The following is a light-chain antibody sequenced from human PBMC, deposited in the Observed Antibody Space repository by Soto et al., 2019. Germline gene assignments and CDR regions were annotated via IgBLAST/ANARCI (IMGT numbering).Light chain of an antibody. J-gene: IGKJ1*01. Sequence: EIVLTQSPGTLSLSPGERATLSCRASQSVSSSYLAWYQQKPGQPPRLVMYATSSRATDIPARFSGSGSGTDFTLTIIRLEPEDFAVYYCQQYGSSSWTFGQGTKVDIK. CDR1: QSVSSSY. CDR2: ATS. CDR3: QQYGSSSWT. V-gene: IGKV3-20*01.